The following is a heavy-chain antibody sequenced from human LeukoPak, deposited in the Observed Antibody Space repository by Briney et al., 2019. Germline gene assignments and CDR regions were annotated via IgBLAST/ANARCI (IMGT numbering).Heavy chain of an antibody. J-gene: IGHJ4*02. CDR3: ASVYYDILTGYGGFDY. Sequence: PSETLSLTCTVPGGSISSSSYYWGWIRQPPGKGLEWIGSIYYSGSTYYNPSLKSRVTISVDTTKNQFSLTLSSVTAADTAVYYCASVYYDILTGYGGFDYWGQGTLVTVSS. CDR1: GGSISSSSYY. D-gene: IGHD3-9*01. CDR2: IYYSGST. V-gene: IGHV4-39*01.